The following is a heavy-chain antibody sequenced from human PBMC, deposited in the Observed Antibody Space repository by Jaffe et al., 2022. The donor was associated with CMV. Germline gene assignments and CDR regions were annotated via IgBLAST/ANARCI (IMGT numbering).Heavy chain of an antibody. CDR3: ARGDSSSWYTGLYYFDY. CDR2: INAGNGNT. CDR1: GYTFTSYA. Sequence: QVQLVQSGAEVKKPGASVKVSCKASGYTFTSYAMHWVRQAPGQRLEWMGWINAGNGNTKYSQKFQGRVTITRDTSASTAYMELSSLRSEDTAVYYCARGDSSSWYTGLYYFDYWGQGTLVTVSS. D-gene: IGHD6-13*01. V-gene: IGHV1-3*01. J-gene: IGHJ4*02.